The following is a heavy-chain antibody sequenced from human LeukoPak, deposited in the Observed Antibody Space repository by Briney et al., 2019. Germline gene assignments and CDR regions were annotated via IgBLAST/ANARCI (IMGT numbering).Heavy chain of an antibody. J-gene: IGHJ1*01. CDR3: ARGPSYFQH. CDR1: GDSVSSNSTT. Sequence: SQTLSLTCAISGDSVSSNSTTWNWIRQSPSRGLEWLGRTYYRSKWYKYYAVSVKGRITINPDTSKNQFSLQLNSVTPEDTAVYYRARGPSYFQHWGQGTLVTVSS. V-gene: IGHV6-1*01. CDR2: TYYRSKWYK.